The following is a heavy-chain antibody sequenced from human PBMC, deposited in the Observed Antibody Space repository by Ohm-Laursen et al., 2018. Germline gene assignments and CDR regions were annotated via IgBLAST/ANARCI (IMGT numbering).Heavy chain of an antibody. CDR1: GFTFSSYG. J-gene: IGHJ6*02. CDR2: ISGSGVTT. V-gene: IGHV3-23*01. CDR3: ARGPGIVVVPYGMDV. Sequence: SLRLSCAASGFTFSSYGMNWVRQAPGKGLEWVSTISGSGVTTYYADSVKGRFTISRDNSKNTLYLQMNSLRAEDTAVYYCARGPGIVVVPYGMDVWGQGTTVTVSS. D-gene: IGHD2-2*01.